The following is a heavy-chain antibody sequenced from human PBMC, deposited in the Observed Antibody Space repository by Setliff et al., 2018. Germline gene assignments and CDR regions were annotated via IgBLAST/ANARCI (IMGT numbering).Heavy chain of an antibody. J-gene: IGHJ6*03. CDR1: GGSISSGDYY. D-gene: IGHD6-19*01. CDR2: INHSGST. CDR3: AREQWLDPPGYYYMDV. Sequence: SETLSLTCTVSGGSISSGDYYWSWIRQPPGKGLEWIGEINHSGSTNYNPSLKSRVTISVDTSKNQFSLKLSSVTAADMAVYYCAREQWLDPPGYYYMDVWAKGTTVTVSS. V-gene: IGHV4-39*07.